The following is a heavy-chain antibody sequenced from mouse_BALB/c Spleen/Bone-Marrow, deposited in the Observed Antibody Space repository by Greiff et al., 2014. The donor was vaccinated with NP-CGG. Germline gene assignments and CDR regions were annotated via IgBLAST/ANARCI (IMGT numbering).Heavy chain of an antibody. Sequence: DVKLVESGGGLVQPGGSLKLSCAASGFTFSSYSMSWVRQTPEKRLVWFAYISNGGGSIYYPDTVKGRITISRDNDKNTLYLQMSSLKSEDTAMYYCASHDYDSCPFAYWGQGTLVTVSA. D-gene: IGHD1-1*01. CDR2: ISNGGGSI. V-gene: IGHV5-12-2*01. CDR3: ASHDYDSCPFAY. J-gene: IGHJ3*01. CDR1: GFTFSSYS.